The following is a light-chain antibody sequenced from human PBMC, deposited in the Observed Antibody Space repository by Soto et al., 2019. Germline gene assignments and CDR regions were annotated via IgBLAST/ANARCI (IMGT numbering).Light chain of an antibody. V-gene: IGKV1-5*01. CDR3: QQYNEWPIT. CDR1: QSISSW. CDR2: DAS. Sequence: DIQMTQSPSTLSASVGDIVTLPCRASQSISSWLAWYQQKTGKAPKLMIYDASSLESGVPSRFSGSGSGTQLNLTISSLQSEDFAVYYCQQYNEWPITLGRGTRLEIK. J-gene: IGKJ5*01.